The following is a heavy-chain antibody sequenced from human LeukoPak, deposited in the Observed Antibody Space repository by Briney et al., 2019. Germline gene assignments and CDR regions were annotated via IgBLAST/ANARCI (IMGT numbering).Heavy chain of an antibody. Sequence: GESLKISCKGSGYSFTCYWIGWVRQMPGKGLEWMGIIYPGDSDTRYSPSFQGQVTISADKSISTAYLQWSSLKASDTAMYYCARFRHPTRYDFWSGPDYWGQGTLVTVSS. CDR3: ARFRHPTRYDFWSGPDY. J-gene: IGHJ4*02. D-gene: IGHD3-3*01. CDR2: IYPGDSDT. CDR1: GYSFTCYW. V-gene: IGHV5-51*01.